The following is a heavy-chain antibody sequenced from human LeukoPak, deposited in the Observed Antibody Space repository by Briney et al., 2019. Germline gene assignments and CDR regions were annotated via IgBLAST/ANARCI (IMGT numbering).Heavy chain of an antibody. CDR1: GFTFSSYG. V-gene: IGHV3-30*02. Sequence: GGSLRLSCAASGFTFSSYGMSWVRQAPGMGLEWVSFIRFDGSDKYYADSVTGRFTISRDNSKDMLYLQMNSLRPEDTAVYYCAKPGMSDAFDLWGQGTMVIVSS. CDR2: IRFDGSDK. J-gene: IGHJ3*01. D-gene: IGHD1-14*01. CDR3: AKPGMSDAFDL.